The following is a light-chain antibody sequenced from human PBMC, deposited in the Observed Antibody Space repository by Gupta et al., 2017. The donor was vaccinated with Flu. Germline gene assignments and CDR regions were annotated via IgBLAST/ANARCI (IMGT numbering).Light chain of an antibody. J-gene: IGLJ1*01. CDR2: ANS. CDR1: SSNIGARYE. CDR3: QSYDSSLSAYV. V-gene: IGLV1-40*01. Sequence: QSVLTQPPSVSGAPGQRVTISCTGSSSNIGARYEVNWYQQLPGAAPKLLIYANSDRPSGVPDRFSGSKSDISASLAITELQSEDEADYYCQSYDSSLSAYVFGTGTKVTVL.